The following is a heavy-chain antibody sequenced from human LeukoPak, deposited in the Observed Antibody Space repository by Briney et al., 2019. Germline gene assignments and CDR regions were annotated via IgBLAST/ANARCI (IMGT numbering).Heavy chain of an antibody. Sequence: KLQGRVTMTTDTSTDTAYVELRSLRSDDTAVYYCARDYRYSGSHGVDYWGQGTLVTVSS. J-gene: IGHJ4*02. D-gene: IGHD3-16*02. V-gene: IGHV1-18*01. CDR3: ARDYRYSGSHGVDY.